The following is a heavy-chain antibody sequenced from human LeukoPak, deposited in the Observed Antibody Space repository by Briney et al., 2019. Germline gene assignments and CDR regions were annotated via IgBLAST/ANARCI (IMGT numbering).Heavy chain of an antibody. CDR3: ARGQLQDAFDI. V-gene: IGHV3-23*01. CDR1: GFTFSSYA. J-gene: IGHJ3*02. D-gene: IGHD6-13*01. Sequence: SGGSLRLSCAASGFTFSSYALSWVRQAPGKGLEWVSAISGRGGGTFYADSVKGRFTISRDNSKSSLYLQMNSLRAEDTALYHCARGQLQDAFDIWGQGTMVTVSS. CDR2: ISGRGGGT.